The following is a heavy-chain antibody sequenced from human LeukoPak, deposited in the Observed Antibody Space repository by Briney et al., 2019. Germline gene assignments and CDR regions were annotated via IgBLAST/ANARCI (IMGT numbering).Heavy chain of an antibody. CDR1: GYSINSGYY. V-gene: IGHV4-38-2*02. Sequence: SETLSLTCAVSGYSINSGYYWGWIRQPPGEGLEWIGSVYHTGTAYYNPSLESRVTISLDSSKNQVSLKVSPLTAADTAVYYCVRDGPYRITNMDVWGKGTTVTVSS. CDR3: VRDGPYRITNMDV. J-gene: IGHJ6*03. CDR2: VYHTGTA.